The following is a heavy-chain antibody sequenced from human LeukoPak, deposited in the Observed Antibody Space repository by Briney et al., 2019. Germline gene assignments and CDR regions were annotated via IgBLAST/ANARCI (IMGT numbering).Heavy chain of an antibody. J-gene: IGHJ4*02. CDR1: GFTFSSYS. CDR2: ISSSSSYI. Sequence: GGSLRLSCAASGFTFSSYSMNWVRQAPGKGLEWVSSISSSSSYIYYADSVKGRFTISRDNAKNSLYLQMNSLRAEDTAVYYCASGPHRGSGYYRDVDYWGQGTLVTVSS. CDR3: ASGPHRGSGYYRDVDY. D-gene: IGHD3-22*01. V-gene: IGHV3-21*01.